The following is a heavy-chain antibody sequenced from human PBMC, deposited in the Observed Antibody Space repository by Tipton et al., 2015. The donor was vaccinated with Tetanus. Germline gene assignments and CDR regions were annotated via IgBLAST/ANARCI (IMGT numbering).Heavy chain of an antibody. CDR2: IYQTGTT. D-gene: IGHD2/OR15-2a*01. CDR1: GGSIDSGDYS. CDR3: ARAAGFLGLTHDF. V-gene: IGHV4-30-2*01. J-gene: IGHJ4*02. Sequence: TLSLTCAVSGGSIDSGDYSWSWIRQPPGKGLEWIGNIYQTGTTYYNPSLKGRVTISMDRSNTQFSLRLDSLTAADTAVYYCARAAGFLGLTHDFWGRGTLVSVSS.